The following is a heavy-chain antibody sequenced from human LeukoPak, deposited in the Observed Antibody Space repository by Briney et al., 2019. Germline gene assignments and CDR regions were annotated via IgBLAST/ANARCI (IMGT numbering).Heavy chain of an antibody. Sequence: PGGSLRLSCSASGFSFSDCWMTWVRQAPGKGLEWVANIKQDGSRIHYVDSVKGRFTISRDNAKNSLYLQMNSLRAEDTAVYYWARDPPPDDTSGYLDYWGQGALVTVSS. CDR2: IKQDGSRI. CDR3: ARDPPPDDTSGYLDY. V-gene: IGHV3-7*04. CDR1: GFSFSDCW. J-gene: IGHJ4*02. D-gene: IGHD3-22*01.